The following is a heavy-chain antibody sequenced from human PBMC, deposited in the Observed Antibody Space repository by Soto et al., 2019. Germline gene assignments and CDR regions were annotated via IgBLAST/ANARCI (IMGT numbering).Heavy chain of an antibody. CDR2: ISYDGSNK. D-gene: IGHD2-2*02. V-gene: IGHV3-30-3*01. Sequence: QVQLVESGGGVVQPGRSLRLSCAASGFTFSSYAMHWVRQAPGKGLEWVAVISYDGSNKYYADSVKGRFTISRDNSKNTLYLQMKSLRAEDTAVYYCARVSLGYQLLYAFDIWGQGTMVTVSS. CDR3: ARVSLGYQLLYAFDI. CDR1: GFTFSSYA. J-gene: IGHJ3*02.